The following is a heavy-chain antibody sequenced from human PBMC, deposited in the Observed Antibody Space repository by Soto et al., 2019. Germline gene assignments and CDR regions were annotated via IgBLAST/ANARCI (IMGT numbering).Heavy chain of an antibody. Sequence: VGSLRLSCAASGFTFSSYAMHWVRQAPGKGLEWVAVISYDGSNKYYADSVKGRFTISRDNSKNTLYLQMNSLRAEDTAVYYCARSSNYDIHARPYSMDVWGQGTTVTVSS. CDR2: ISYDGSNK. J-gene: IGHJ6*02. CDR3: ARSSNYDIHARPYSMDV. D-gene: IGHD3-9*01. CDR1: GFTFSSYA. V-gene: IGHV3-30-3*01.